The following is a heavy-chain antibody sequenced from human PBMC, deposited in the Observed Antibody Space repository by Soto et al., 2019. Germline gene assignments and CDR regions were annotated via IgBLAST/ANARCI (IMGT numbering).Heavy chain of an antibody. J-gene: IGHJ4*02. Sequence: QVQLQESGPGLVKPSQTLSLTCTVSGGSISSGGYYWSWIRQHPGKGLECVGYIYYSGSTYYNPSLKSRVTISVDTSKNQFSLKLSSVTAADTAVYYCARGWCSGGSCYFDYWGQGTLVTVSS. V-gene: IGHV4-31*03. D-gene: IGHD2-15*01. CDR2: IYYSGST. CDR3: ARGWCSGGSCYFDY. CDR1: GGSISSGGYY.